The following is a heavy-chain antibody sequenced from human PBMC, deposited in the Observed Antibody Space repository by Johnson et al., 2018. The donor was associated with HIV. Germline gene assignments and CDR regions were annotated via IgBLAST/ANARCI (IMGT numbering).Heavy chain of an antibody. CDR2: ISGSGGST. J-gene: IGHJ3*02. D-gene: IGHD5-24*01. CDR1: GFTFDDFA. CDR3: ARDRWLQLGAFDI. Sequence: DVQLVESGGGLVQPGRSLRLSCAASGFTFDDFAMHWVRQAPGKGLEWVSGISGSGGSTYYADSVKGRFTISRDNSKNTLYLQMNSLRAEDTAVYYCARDRWLQLGAFDIWGQGTMVTVSS. V-gene: IGHV3-23*04.